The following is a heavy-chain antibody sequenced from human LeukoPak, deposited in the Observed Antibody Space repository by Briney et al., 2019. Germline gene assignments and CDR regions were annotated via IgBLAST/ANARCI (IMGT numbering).Heavy chain of an antibody. Sequence: PSETLSLTCTVSCGSISSSSYYWGWIRQPPGKGLEWIGSIYYSGSTYYNPSLKSRVTISVDTSKNQFSLKLSSVTAADTAVYYCAGLEQWLVLGLTEDYWGQGTLVTVSS. CDR3: AGLEQWLVLGLTEDY. V-gene: IGHV4-39*01. CDR1: CGSISSSSYY. D-gene: IGHD6-19*01. CDR2: IYYSGST. J-gene: IGHJ4*02.